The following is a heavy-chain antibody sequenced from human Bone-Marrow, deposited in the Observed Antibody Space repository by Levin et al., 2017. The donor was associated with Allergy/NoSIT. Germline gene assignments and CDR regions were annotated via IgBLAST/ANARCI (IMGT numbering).Heavy chain of an antibody. J-gene: IGHJ4*02. CDR2: ISSSGSTI. Sequence: GGSLRLSCAASGFTFSSYEMNWVRQAPGEGLEWVSYISSSGSTIYYADSVKGRFTISRDNAKNSLYLQMNSLRAEDTAVYYCARDLQAAAWSFIGYWGQGTLVTVSS. D-gene: IGHD6-13*01. CDR1: GFTFSSYE. CDR3: ARDLQAAAWSFIGY. V-gene: IGHV3-48*03.